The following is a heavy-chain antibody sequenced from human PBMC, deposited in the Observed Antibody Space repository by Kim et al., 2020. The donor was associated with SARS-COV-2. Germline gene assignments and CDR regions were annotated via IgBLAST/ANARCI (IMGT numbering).Heavy chain of an antibody. V-gene: IGHV4-4*02. J-gene: IGHJ6*02. D-gene: IGHD1-20*01. CDR3: ARVNWNYYYGMDV. CDR1: GGSISSSNW. Sequence: SETLSLTCAVSGGSISSSNWWSWVRQPPGKGLEWIGEIYHSGSTNYNPSLKSRVTISVDKSKNQFSLKLSSVTAADTAVYYCARVNWNYYYGMDVWGQGTTVTVSS. CDR2: IYHSGST.